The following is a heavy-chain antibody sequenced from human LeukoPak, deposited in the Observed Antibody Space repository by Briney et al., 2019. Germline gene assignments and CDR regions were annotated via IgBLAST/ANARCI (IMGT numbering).Heavy chain of an antibody. CDR2: ISYSGKT. J-gene: IGHJ4*02. CDR3: ARGPRVLRYFDGISDFDY. Sequence: PSETLSLTCTVSGDSIDSRGYYWTWIRQHPGKGLEWIGYISYSGKTNYNPSLQSRLSISIDTSNNQFSLNLRSVTAADTAMYYCARGPRVLRYFDGISDFDYWGQGTLVTVSS. V-gene: IGHV4-31*03. D-gene: IGHD3-9*01. CDR1: GDSIDSRGYY.